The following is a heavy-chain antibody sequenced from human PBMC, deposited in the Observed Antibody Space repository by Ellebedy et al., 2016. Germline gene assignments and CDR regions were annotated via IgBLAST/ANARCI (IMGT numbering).Heavy chain of an antibody. V-gene: IGHV5-51*01. CDR2: IYPGDSDT. J-gene: IGHJ2*01. CDR3: ARLREDSSSWYFDL. D-gene: IGHD6-13*01. Sequence: GESLKISXKSSGYSFTTYWIGWVRQMPGKGLEWMGIIYPGDSDTRYSPSFQGQVTISADKSISTAYLQWSSLKASDTAMYYCARLREDSSSWYFDLWGRGTLVTVSS. CDR1: GYSFTTYW.